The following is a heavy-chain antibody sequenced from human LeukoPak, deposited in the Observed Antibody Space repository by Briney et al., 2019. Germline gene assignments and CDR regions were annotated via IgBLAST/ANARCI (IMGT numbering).Heavy chain of an antibody. V-gene: IGHV3-11*01. Sequence: GGSLRLSCAASGFTFSDYYMSWFRQAPGKGLEWVSYIGSGGSTKNYAESVKGRFTISRDNAKNSLYLQMDSLRADDTAVYYCARDMEYDFWSGYYSSMDVWGQGTTVTVSS. J-gene: IGHJ6*02. CDR1: GFTFSDYY. D-gene: IGHD3-3*01. CDR3: ARDMEYDFWSGYYSSMDV. CDR2: IGSGGSTK.